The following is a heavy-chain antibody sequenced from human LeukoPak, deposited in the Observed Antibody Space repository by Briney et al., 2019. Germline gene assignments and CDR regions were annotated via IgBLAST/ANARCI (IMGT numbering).Heavy chain of an antibody. CDR1: GGSISNYY. J-gene: IGHJ4*02. CDR3: ARTSARGAQFDY. V-gene: IGHV4-4*07. CDR2: IYASGST. Sequence: PSETLSLTCTVSGGSISNYYWSWVGQPAGVGLEGIGRIYASGSTNYNPSLTSRVTMSVDTSNNQFSLNLSSVTAADTAVYYCARTSARGAQFDYWGQGTLVTVSS. D-gene: IGHD3-10*01.